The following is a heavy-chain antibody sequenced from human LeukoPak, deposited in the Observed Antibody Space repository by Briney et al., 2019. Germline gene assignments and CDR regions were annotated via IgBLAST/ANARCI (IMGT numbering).Heavy chain of an antibody. Sequence: GGSLRLSCAASGFTVSNKYMSWVRQAPGKGLECVSVIYDGGNIYYADSVKGRFTISRDNSKNTLYLQMNSLRAEDTAVYYCARGGASELYYFDYWGQGTLVTVSS. CDR1: GFTVSNKY. D-gene: IGHD2-15*01. J-gene: IGHJ4*02. V-gene: IGHV3-53*01. CDR3: ARGGASELYYFDY. CDR2: IYDGGNI.